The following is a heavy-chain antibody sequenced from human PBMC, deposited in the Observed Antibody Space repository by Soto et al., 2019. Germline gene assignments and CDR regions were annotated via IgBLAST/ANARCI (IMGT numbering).Heavy chain of an antibody. V-gene: IGHV1-18*01. D-gene: IGHD3-10*01. CDR2: ISAYNGNT. Sequence: QVRLVQSGAEVKKPGASVKVSCKASGYTFTSYGISWVRQAPGQGLEWMGWISAYNGNTNYAQKRQGRVTMPTDTATRTAYMDLRSLRSDDTAVYYCARDPCSSGWFGKCYYYGMVVWGQGATVTVCS. CDR3: ARDPCSSGWFGKCYYYGMVV. CDR1: GYTFTSYG. J-gene: IGHJ6*02.